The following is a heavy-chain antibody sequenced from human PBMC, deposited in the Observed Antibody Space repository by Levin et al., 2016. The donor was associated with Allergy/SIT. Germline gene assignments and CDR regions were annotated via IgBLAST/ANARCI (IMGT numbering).Heavy chain of an antibody. D-gene: IGHD3-10*01. V-gene: IGHV1-2*02. CDR2: INPSSGGT. J-gene: IGHJ3*02. CDR3: ARAQFYGSGDDAFDM. CDR1: GYTLTSYY. Sequence: ASVKVSCKASGYTLTSYYTHWVRQAPGQGLEWMGWINPSSGGTKYAQRSQGRVTMTSDTSISTAYMELSRLTSDDTGVYYCARAQFYGSGDDAFDMWGQGTMVTGLF.